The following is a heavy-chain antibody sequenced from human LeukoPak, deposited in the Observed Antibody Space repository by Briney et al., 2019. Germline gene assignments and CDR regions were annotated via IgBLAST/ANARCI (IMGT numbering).Heavy chain of an antibody. CDR1: GGSINSGDYY. J-gene: IGHJ4*02. Sequence: SQTLSLTCTVSGGSINSGDYYWSWLRQPPGKGLEWIGYIYYSGSTYYNPSLKSRVTISVDTSKNQFSLKLSSVTAADTAVYYCARGRGELLVYWGQGTLVTVSS. CDR3: ARGRGELLVY. D-gene: IGHD1-26*01. CDR2: IYYSGST. V-gene: IGHV4-30-4*01.